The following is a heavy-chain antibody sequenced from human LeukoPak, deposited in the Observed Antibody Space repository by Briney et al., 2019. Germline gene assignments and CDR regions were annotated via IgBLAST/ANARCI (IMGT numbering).Heavy chain of an antibody. CDR2: IKSKTDGETT. CDR3: AKYDTSVNFDY. CDR1: GFTFTNAW. J-gene: IGHJ4*02. Sequence: GGSLRLSCVASGFTFTNAWMSWVRQAPGKGLEWVGHIKSKTDGETTDYAAPVKGRFIISRDDSKHTLYLQMNSLKTDDTAVYYCAKYDTSVNFDYWGQGTLVTLSS. V-gene: IGHV3-15*01. D-gene: IGHD3-22*01.